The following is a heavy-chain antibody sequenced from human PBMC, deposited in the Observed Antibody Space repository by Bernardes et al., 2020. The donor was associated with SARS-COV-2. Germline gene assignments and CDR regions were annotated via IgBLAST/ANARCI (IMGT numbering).Heavy chain of an antibody. CDR2: IYYDGTA. CDR3: ARHEVGWFDP. J-gene: IGHJ5*02. CDR1: GASIRSTRYY. Sequence: TLSLTCTVSGASIRSTRYYWGWIRQSPGKGLEWIGNIYYDGTAYYNPSLKSRVTISVDTSNNQFSLKLTSVTAADTAVYYCARHEVGWFDPWGQGTLVTVSS. D-gene: IGHD1-26*01. V-gene: IGHV4-39*01.